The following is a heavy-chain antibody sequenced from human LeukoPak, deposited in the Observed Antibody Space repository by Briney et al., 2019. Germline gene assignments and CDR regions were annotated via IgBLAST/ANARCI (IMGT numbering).Heavy chain of an antibody. CDR3: AKDPRVLRYFDWLAAASYYFDY. V-gene: IGHV3-23*01. CDR1: GFTFSSYA. D-gene: IGHD3-9*01. CDR2: ISGSGGST. Sequence: QPGGSLRLSCAASGFTFSSYAMSWARQAPGKGLEWVSAISGSGGSTYYADSVKGRFTISRGNSKNTLYLQMNSLRAEDTAVYYCAKDPRVLRYFDWLAAASYYFDYWGQGTLVTVSS. J-gene: IGHJ4*02.